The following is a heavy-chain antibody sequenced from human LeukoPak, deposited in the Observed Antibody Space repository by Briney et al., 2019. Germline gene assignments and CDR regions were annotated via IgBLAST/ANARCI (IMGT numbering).Heavy chain of an antibody. CDR2: IYYIGST. CDR3: ARDRVAYYDSSGYYRYFDY. CDR1: GGSISSSSYY. D-gene: IGHD3-22*01. Sequence: PSETLSLTCTVSGGSISSSSYYWGWIRQPPGKGLEWIGSIYYIGSTYYNPSLKSRVTMSVDTSKNQFSLRLSSVTAADTAVYYCARDRVAYYDSSGYYRYFDYWGQGALITVSS. J-gene: IGHJ4*02. V-gene: IGHV4-39*02.